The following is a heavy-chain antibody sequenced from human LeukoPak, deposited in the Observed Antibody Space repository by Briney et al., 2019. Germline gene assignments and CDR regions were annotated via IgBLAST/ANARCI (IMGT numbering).Heavy chain of an antibody. V-gene: IGHV3-11*04. Sequence: GGSLRLSCAASGFTFSDYYMSWIRQAPGKGLEWVSYISSSGSTIYYADSVKGRFTISRDNAKNSLYLQMNSLRAEDTAVYYCARDHMTTVTTWDYWGQGTLVTASS. J-gene: IGHJ4*02. CDR3: ARDHMTTVTTWDY. CDR1: GFTFSDYY. CDR2: ISSSGSTI. D-gene: IGHD4-17*01.